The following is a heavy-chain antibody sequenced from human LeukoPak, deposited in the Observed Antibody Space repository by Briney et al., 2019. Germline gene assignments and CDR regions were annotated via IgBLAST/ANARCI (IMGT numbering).Heavy chain of an antibody. V-gene: IGHV3-48*01. CDR1: GFTFSSYS. J-gene: IGHJ3*02. D-gene: IGHD6-19*01. Sequence: GGSLRLSCAASGFTFSSYSMNWVRQAPGKGLEGVSYISSSSSTIYYADSVKGRFTISRDNAKNSLYLQMNSLRAEDTAVYYCAREGHLYSSGWYLDAFDIWGQGTMVTVSS. CDR2: ISSSSSTI. CDR3: AREGHLYSSGWYLDAFDI.